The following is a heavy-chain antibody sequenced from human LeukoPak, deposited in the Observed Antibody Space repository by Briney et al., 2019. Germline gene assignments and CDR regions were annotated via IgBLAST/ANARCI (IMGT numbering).Heavy chain of an antibody. D-gene: IGHD3-3*01. V-gene: IGHV1-3*04. J-gene: IGHJ4*02. Sequence: ASVKVSCTASGYTFTNYAVNWMRQAPGQRLEWMGWINTGNGDTKFSQNYQARVTITRDASASTAYMELSSLTSEDTAVYFCARGLWSAHRREYYFDSWGQGTLVTVSS. CDR1: GYTFTNYA. CDR3: ARGLWSAHRREYYFDS. CDR2: INTGNGDT.